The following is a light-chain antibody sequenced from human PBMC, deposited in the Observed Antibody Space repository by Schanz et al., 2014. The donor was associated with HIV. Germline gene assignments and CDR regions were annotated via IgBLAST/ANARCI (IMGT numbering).Light chain of an antibody. CDR2: EVT. V-gene: IGLV2-8*01. CDR3: GALSTSDAPV. J-gene: IGLJ1*01. Sequence: QSALTQPPSASGSPGQSVTISCTGTSSDNGGYNYVSWYQLYPGKAPKVLIYEVTKRPSGVPARFSGSKSGNTASLTIFDLQPEDEADYYCGALSTSDAPVFGTGTKVTVL. CDR1: SSDNGGYNY.